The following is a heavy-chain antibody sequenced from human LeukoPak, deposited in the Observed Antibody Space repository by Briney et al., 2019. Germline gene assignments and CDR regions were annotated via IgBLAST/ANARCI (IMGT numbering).Heavy chain of an antibody. V-gene: IGHV4-59*12. Sequence: SETLSLTCTVSGGSISSYYWSWIRQPPGKGLEWIGYIYHSGSTYYNPSLKSRVTISVDRSKNQFSLKLSSVTAADTAVYYCARGPSSSEWFDPWGQGTLVTVSS. CDR2: IYHSGST. J-gene: IGHJ5*02. CDR1: GGSISSYY. CDR3: ARGPSSSEWFDP. D-gene: IGHD6-6*01.